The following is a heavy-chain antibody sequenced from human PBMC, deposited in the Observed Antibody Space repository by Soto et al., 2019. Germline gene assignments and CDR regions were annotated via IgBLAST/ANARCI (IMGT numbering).Heavy chain of an antibody. V-gene: IGHV4-31*03. Sequence: SETLSLTCTVSGGSISSVGYYWSWIRQHPGKGLEWIGYIYYSGSTYYNPSLKSRVTISVDTSKNQFSLKLSSVTAADTAVYYCARVPYYDSSGYVAGNWFDPWGQGTLVTVS. CDR1: GGSISSVGYY. CDR2: IYYSGST. J-gene: IGHJ5*02. CDR3: ARVPYYDSSGYVAGNWFDP. D-gene: IGHD3-22*01.